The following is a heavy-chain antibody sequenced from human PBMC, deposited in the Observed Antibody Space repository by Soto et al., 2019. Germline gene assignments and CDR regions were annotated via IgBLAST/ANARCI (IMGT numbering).Heavy chain of an antibody. Sequence: GGSLRLSCAASGFTFSSYAMSWVRQAPGRGLEWVSSVSISSDGPYYADSVEGRFTISRDNSKNTLYLQMNSLRAEDTAVYYCARGVAAAGSGYYYMDVWGKGTTVTVSS. CDR2: VSISSDGP. CDR1: GFTFSSYA. V-gene: IGHV3-23*01. J-gene: IGHJ6*03. CDR3: ARGVAAAGSGYYYMDV. D-gene: IGHD6-13*01.